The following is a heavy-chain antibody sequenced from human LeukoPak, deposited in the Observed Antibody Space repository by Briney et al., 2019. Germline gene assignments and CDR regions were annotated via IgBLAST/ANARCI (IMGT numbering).Heavy chain of an antibody. D-gene: IGHD6-19*01. Sequence: GGSLRLSCAASGFTFSSYWMSRVRQAPGKGLEWVANIKQDGSEKYYVDSVKGRFTISRDNAKNSLYLQMNSLRAEDTAVYYCARDRKWLAMYYFDYWGQGTLVTVSS. V-gene: IGHV3-7*01. J-gene: IGHJ4*02. CDR1: GFTFSSYW. CDR3: ARDRKWLAMYYFDY. CDR2: IKQDGSEK.